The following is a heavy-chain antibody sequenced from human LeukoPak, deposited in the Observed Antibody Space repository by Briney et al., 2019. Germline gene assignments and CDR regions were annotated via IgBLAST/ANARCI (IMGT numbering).Heavy chain of an antibody. V-gene: IGHV1-69*05. CDR3: ARENYYDSSGYFLDY. CDR1: GGTFSSYA. Sequence: SVKVSCKASGGTFSSYAISWVRQAPGQGLEWMGRIIPIFGTANYAQKFQGRVTITTDESTSTAYMELSSLRSEDTAVYYCARENYYDSSGYFLDYWGQGTLVTVSS. CDR2: IIPIFGTA. D-gene: IGHD3-22*01. J-gene: IGHJ4*02.